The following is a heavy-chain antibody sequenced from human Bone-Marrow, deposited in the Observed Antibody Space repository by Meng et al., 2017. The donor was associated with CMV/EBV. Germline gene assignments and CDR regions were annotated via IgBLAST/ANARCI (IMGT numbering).Heavy chain of an antibody. CDR1: GYTFTGYY. CDR3: ARHRATIFEYYFDY. Sequence: ASVKVSCKASGYTFTGYYMHWVRQATGQGLEWMGWMNPNSGNTGYAQKFQGRVTITRNTSISTAYMELSSLRSEDTAVYYCARHRATIFEYYFDYWGQGTLVTVSS. J-gene: IGHJ4*02. CDR2: MNPNSGNT. D-gene: IGHD3-3*01. V-gene: IGHV1-8*03.